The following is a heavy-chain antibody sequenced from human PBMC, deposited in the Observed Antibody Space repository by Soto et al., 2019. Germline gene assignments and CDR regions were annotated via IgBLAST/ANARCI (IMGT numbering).Heavy chain of an antibody. CDR1: GFTFSSYA. Sequence: EVQLLESGGGLVQPGGSLRLSCAASGFTFSSYAMRWVRQAPVKGLEWVSAISGSGDSTYYADSVKGRFTISRDNSKNTLYLQMHSLRAEDTAVYYCARRRSGSYYDYWGQGTLVTVSS. J-gene: IGHJ4*02. V-gene: IGHV3-23*01. CDR2: ISGSGDST. D-gene: IGHD1-26*01. CDR3: ARRRSGSYYDY.